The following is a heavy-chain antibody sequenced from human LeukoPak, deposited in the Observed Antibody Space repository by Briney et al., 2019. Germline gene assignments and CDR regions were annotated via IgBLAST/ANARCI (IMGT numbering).Heavy chain of an antibody. V-gene: IGHV4-34*01. CDR3: ARPHGDYEGYFDY. CDR1: GGPFSGYY. J-gene: IGHJ4*02. Sequence: TSETLSLTCAVYGGPFSGYYWSWIRQPPGKGLEWIGEINHSGSTNYNPSLKSRVTISVDTSKNQFSLKLSSVTAADTAVYYCARPHGDYEGYFDYWGQGTLVTVSS. D-gene: IGHD4-17*01. CDR2: INHSGST.